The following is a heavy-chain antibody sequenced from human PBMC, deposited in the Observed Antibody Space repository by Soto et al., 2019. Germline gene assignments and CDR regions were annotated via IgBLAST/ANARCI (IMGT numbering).Heavy chain of an antibody. Sequence: QITLNESGPTVVRPTETLTLTCRFSGFSLTTSGVGVGWVRQSPGQAPEWLALIYWDDDKRYSASLKSRLTINKDTSKTQVVLTVSDSDPMDTATYYCAHRVLRTVFGLVTTTATSFDFWGQGTPVAVSS. CDR3: AHRVLRTVFGLVTTTATSFDF. D-gene: IGHD3-3*01. CDR1: GFSLTTSGVG. J-gene: IGHJ4*02. V-gene: IGHV2-5*02. CDR2: IYWDDDK.